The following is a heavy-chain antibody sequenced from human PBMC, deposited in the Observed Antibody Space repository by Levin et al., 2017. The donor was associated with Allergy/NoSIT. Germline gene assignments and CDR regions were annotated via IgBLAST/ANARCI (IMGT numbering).Heavy chain of an antibody. J-gene: IGHJ4*02. Sequence: PGGSLRLSCKASGFTFGDYGMSWVRQAPGKGLEWVGFIRSKAYGGTTEYAASVKGRFTISRDDSKSIAYLQMNSLKTEDTAVYYCTRAGRYGDYSGGDYWGQGTLVTVSS. CDR2: IRSKAYGGTT. CDR1: GFTFGDYG. D-gene: IGHD4-17*01. CDR3: TRAGRYGDYSGGDY. V-gene: IGHV3-49*04.